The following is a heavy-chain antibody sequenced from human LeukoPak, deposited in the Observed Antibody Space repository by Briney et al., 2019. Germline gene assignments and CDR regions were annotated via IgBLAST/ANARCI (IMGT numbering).Heavy chain of an antibody. CDR3: AKDGDTGTAHYYYYMDV. V-gene: IGHV3-33*06. J-gene: IGHJ6*03. D-gene: IGHD1-7*01. CDR2: IWYDGSNI. CDR1: GFTFSSYG. Sequence: PGGSLRLSCAASGFTFSSYGMHWVRQAPGKGLEWVAVIWYDGSNIYYADSVRGRFTISRDNSKNTLFLQMNGLRAEDTAVYYCAKDGDTGTAHYYYYMDVWGKGTTVTVSS.